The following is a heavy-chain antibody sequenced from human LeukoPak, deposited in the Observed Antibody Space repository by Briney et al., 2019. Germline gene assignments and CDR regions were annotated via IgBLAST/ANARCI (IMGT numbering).Heavy chain of an antibody. Sequence: SETLSLTCAVSGGSFSGYYWSWIRQPPGKGLEWIREINHSGSTNYNPSLKSRFTISVDTSKNQFSLKLSSVTAADTAVYYCARRRYDYVWGSYRYQYSDYWGQGTLVTVSS. CDR2: INHSGST. V-gene: IGHV4-34*01. J-gene: IGHJ4*02. CDR3: ARRRYDYVWGSYRYQYSDY. CDR1: GGSFSGYY. D-gene: IGHD3-16*02.